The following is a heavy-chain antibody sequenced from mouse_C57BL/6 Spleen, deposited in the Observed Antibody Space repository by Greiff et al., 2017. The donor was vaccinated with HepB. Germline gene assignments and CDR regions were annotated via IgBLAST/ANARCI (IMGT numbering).Heavy chain of an antibody. Sequence: QVQLQQPGAELVRPGSSVKLSCKASGYTFTGYWMHWVKQRPIQGLEWIGNIDPSDSETHYNQKFKDKATLTVDKSSSTAYMQLSSLTSEDSAVYYGAKATEGWFAYWGQGTLVTVSA. J-gene: IGHJ3*01. D-gene: IGHD3-2*02. CDR1: GYTFTGYW. V-gene: IGHV1-52*01. CDR2: IDPSDSET. CDR3: AKATEGWFAY.